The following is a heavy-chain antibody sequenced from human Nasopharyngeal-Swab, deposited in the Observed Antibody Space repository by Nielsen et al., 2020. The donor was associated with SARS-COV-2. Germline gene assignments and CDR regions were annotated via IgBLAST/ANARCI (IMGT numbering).Heavy chain of an antibody. V-gene: IGHV3-23*01. CDR3: ARRAGDGEGDY. CDR1: GFTFSSYA. CDR2: ISGSGGST. D-gene: IGHD7-27*01. Sequence: GESLKISCAASGFTFSSYAMSWVRQAPGKGLEWVSAISGSGGSTYYADSVKGRFTISRDNAKNSLYLQMNSLRAEDTAVYYCARRAGDGEGDYWGQGTLVTVSS. J-gene: IGHJ4*02.